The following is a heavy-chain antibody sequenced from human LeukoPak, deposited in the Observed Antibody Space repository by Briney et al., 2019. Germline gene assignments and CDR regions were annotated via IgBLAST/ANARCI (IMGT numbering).Heavy chain of an antibody. CDR3: ARVVDTASSRYYYGMDV. D-gene: IGHD5-18*01. J-gene: IGHJ6*04. CDR1: GFTFSSYA. Sequence: GGSLRLSCAASGFTFSSYAMHWVRQAPGKGLEWVAVISYDGSNKCYADSVKGRFTISRDNSKNTLYLQMNSLRAEDTAVYYCARVVDTASSRYYYGMDVWGKGTTVTVSS. CDR2: ISYDGSNK. V-gene: IGHV3-30*04.